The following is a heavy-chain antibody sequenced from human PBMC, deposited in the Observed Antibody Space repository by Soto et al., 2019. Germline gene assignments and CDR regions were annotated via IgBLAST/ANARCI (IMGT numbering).Heavy chain of an antibody. Sequence: EVPLLESGGGLVQPGGSLRLSCAPSGFTFSSYAMSWVRQAPGKGLEWVSAISGSGGSTYYADSVKGRFTISRDNSKNTLYLQMNSLRAEDTAVYYCAKASGWFGEFDYWGQGTLVTVSS. CDR2: ISGSGGST. J-gene: IGHJ4*02. V-gene: IGHV3-23*01. CDR1: GFTFSSYA. CDR3: AKASGWFGEFDY. D-gene: IGHD3-10*01.